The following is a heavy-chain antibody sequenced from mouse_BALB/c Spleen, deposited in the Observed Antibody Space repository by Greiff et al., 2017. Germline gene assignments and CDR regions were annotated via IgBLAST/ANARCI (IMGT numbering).Heavy chain of an antibody. D-gene: IGHD1-2*01. CDR1: GFSLTSYG. V-gene: IGHV2-3*01. J-gene: IGHJ4*01. CDR3: AIFTTATLYYAMDY. CDR2: IWGDGST. Sequence: VKLQESGPGLVAPSQSLSITCTVSGFSLTSYGVSWVRQPPGKGLEWLGVIWGDGSTNYHSALISRLSISKDNSKSQVFLKMNSLQTDDTARYYCAIFTTATLYYAMDYWGQGTSVTVSS.